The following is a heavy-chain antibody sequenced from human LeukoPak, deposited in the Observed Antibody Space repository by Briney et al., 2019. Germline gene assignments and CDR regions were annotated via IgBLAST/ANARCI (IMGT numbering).Heavy chain of an antibody. CDR1: GYSISSGYY. D-gene: IGHD3-22*01. J-gene: IGHJ4*02. Sequence: SETLSLTCAVSGYSISSGYYSGWIRQLPGKGLEWIGNIYHSGNTYYNPSLKSRVTISVDMSNNQFSLKLISVSAADTAEYYCARISYYYDDSGHPGYFDYWGQGTLVTVSS. V-gene: IGHV4-38-2*01. CDR3: ARISYYYDDSGHPGYFDY. CDR2: IYHSGNT.